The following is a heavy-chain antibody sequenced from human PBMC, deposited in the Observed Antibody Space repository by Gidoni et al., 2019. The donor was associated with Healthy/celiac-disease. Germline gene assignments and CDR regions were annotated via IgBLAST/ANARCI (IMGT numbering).Heavy chain of an antibody. CDR3: ARAYYHYYYYGMDV. CDR2: IFSNDEK. D-gene: IGHD3-10*01. J-gene: IGHJ6*02. CDR1: GFSLSNARMG. V-gene: IGHV2-26*01. Sequence: QVTLKESGPVLVKPTEPLTLTCTVSGFSLSNARMGVSWIRQPPGKGLEWLAHIFSNDEKSYSTSLKSRLTISKDTSKSQVVLTMTNMDPVDTATYYCARAYYHYYYYGMDVWGQGTTVTVSS.